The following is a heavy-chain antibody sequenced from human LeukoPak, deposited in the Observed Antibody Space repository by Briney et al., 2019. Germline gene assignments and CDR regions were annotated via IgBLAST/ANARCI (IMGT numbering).Heavy chain of an antibody. J-gene: IGHJ4*02. CDR1: GFTFSSYG. V-gene: IGHV3-33*01. D-gene: IGHD6-13*01. Sequence: GRSLRLSCAASGFTFSSYGMHWVRQAPGKGLEWVAVIWYDGSNKYYADSVKGRFTISRDNSKNTLYLQMNSLRAEDTAVYYCAREGGRAAAGRFDYWGQGTLVTVSS. CDR2: IWYDGSNK. CDR3: AREGGRAAAGRFDY.